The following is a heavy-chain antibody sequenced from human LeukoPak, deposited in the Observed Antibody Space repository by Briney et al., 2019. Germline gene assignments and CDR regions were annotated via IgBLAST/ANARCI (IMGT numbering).Heavy chain of an antibody. CDR3: ARSLSSTRFTFNS. V-gene: IGHV3-48*04. D-gene: IGHD6-13*01. Sequence: GGSLRLSCATSGFTFSDYNMNWVRQAPGKGLDWVSYISSSSTTIYYADSVKGRFTISRDNAKNSLYLQMNSLRAEDTAVYYCARSLSSTRFTFNSWGQGTLVTVSS. CDR2: ISSSSTTI. CDR1: GFTFSDYN. J-gene: IGHJ4*02.